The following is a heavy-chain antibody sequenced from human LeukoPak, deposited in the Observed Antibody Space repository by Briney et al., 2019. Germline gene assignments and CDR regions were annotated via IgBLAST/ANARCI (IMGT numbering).Heavy chain of an antibody. J-gene: IGHJ5*02. CDR2: IDKRDNFYAT. CDR1: GFGFSGSA. CDR3: TRDRGTYNWFDP. Sequence: GASLRLSCAASGFGFSGSAVHWVRQSSGKGLEWVGNIDKRDNFYATSYAESVQGRFTISRDDSRDAAFLHMDSLKTEDTALYYCTRDRGTYNWFDPWGQGTLVTVSS. V-gene: IGHV3-73*01. D-gene: IGHD1-14*01.